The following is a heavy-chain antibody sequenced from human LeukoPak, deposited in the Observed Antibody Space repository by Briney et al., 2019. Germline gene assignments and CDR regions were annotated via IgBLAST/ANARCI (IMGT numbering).Heavy chain of an antibody. CDR2: INPSGVST. CDR1: GNTFTRYY. D-gene: IGHD4-17*01. Sequence: ASVKVSCKASGNTFTRYYMHWVRQAPGQGLEWMGIINPSGVSTIYAQNFQGRVTMTRDTSTSTVYMELSSLRSEDTAVYYCARALNDYGLFDYWGQGTLVTVSS. V-gene: IGHV1-46*01. J-gene: IGHJ4*02. CDR3: ARALNDYGLFDY.